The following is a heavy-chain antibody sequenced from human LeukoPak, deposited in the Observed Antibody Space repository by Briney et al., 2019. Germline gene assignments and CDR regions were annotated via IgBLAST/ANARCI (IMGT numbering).Heavy chain of an antibody. CDR1: GGTFSSYA. J-gene: IGHJ4*02. CDR3: ARETGQFEHDS. CDR2: INPKSGDT. V-gene: IGHV1-2*02. D-gene: IGHD5-24*01. Sequence: RASVKVSCKASGGTFSSYAISWVRQAPGQGPEWMGWINPKSGDTNYAQKFQGRVTMTRDTSISTGYMELSRLTSDDTAVYYCARETGQFEHDSWGQGTLVTVSS.